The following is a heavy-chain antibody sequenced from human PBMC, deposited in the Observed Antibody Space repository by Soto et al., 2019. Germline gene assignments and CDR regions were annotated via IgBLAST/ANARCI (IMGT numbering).Heavy chain of an antibody. CDR1: GGTFSSYA. D-gene: IGHD4-4*01. CDR3: ARPRQYGETGDPFDY. V-gene: IGHV1-69*13. Sequence: ASVKVSCKASGGTFSSYAISWVRQAPGQGLEWMGGIIPIFGTANYAQKFQGRVTITADESTSTAYMELSSLRSEDTAVYYCARPRQYGETGDPFDYWGQGTLVTVSS. CDR2: IIPIFGTA. J-gene: IGHJ4*02.